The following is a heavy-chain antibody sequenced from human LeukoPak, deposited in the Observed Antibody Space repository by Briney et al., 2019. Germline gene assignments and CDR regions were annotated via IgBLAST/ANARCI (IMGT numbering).Heavy chain of an antibody. Sequence: GESLKISCKVSGYSFTSYCIGWVRQMPGKGREWMGIIYPGDSGPTYSPSFQGQVTISVDKSINTAYLQWSSLQASDTAMYYCGMSGDRVPLQDDVFDVWGQGTMVTAST. D-gene: IGHD1-26*01. CDR1: GYSFTSYC. V-gene: IGHV5-51*01. CDR2: IYPGDSGP. J-gene: IGHJ3*01. CDR3: GMSGDRVPLQDDVFDV.